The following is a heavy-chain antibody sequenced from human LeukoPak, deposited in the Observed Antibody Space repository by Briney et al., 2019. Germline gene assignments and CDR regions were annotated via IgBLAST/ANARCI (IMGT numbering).Heavy chain of an antibody. V-gene: IGHV3-30*03. J-gene: IGHJ4*02. CDR3: AVDIVVVVAATDFDY. CDR1: GFTFSSYG. Sequence: PGRSLRLSCAASGFTFSSYGMHWVRQAPGKGLEWVAVISYDGSNKYYADSVKGRFTISRDNSKNMLYLQMNSLRAEDTAVYYCAVDIVVVVAATDFDYWGQGTLVTVSS. CDR2: ISYDGSNK. D-gene: IGHD2-15*01.